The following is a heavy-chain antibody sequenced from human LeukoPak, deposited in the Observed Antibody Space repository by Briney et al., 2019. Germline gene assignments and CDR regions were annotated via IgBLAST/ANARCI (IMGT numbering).Heavy chain of an antibody. Sequence: GRSLRLSCAASGFTFSSYGMHWVRQAPGKGLEWVAVIWYDGSNKQYADSVKGRFTISRDNAKNSLYLQMNSLRAEDTAVYYCARDLSAAAGTFDYWGQGTLVTVSS. J-gene: IGHJ4*02. CDR1: GFTFSSYG. CDR3: ARDLSAAAGTFDY. CDR2: IWYDGSNK. V-gene: IGHV3-33*01. D-gene: IGHD6-13*01.